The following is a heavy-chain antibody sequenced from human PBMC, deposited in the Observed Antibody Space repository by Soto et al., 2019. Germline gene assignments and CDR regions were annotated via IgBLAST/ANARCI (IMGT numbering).Heavy chain of an antibody. CDR3: ARVHVMVVACSTFDY. J-gene: IGHJ4*01. D-gene: IGHD2-2*01. CDR1: GYSVRGDSY. V-gene: IGHV4-38-2*02. CDR2: IYHGGTT. Sequence: SLTCTVSGYSVRGDSYWGWIRQPPGKGPEWIASIYHGGTTFYNPSLKSRITISIGTSNNQFSQKLRSVTAEDPAVYYCARVHVMVVACSTFDYWGHGTLVTVSS.